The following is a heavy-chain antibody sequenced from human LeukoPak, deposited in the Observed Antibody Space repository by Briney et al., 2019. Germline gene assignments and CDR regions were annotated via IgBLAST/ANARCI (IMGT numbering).Heavy chain of an antibody. V-gene: IGHV3-30*18. CDR2: ISYDESGT. D-gene: IGHD6-13*01. Sequence: PGGSLRLSCAASGFTFSSYGMHWVRQAPGKGLEWVAVISYDESGTNYADSVKGRLIISRDNSKNMLYLQMNSLRAEDTAVYYCAKEWGITAAGRVYFQHWGQGTLVTVSS. CDR1: GFTFSSYG. CDR3: AKEWGITAAGRVYFQH. J-gene: IGHJ1*01.